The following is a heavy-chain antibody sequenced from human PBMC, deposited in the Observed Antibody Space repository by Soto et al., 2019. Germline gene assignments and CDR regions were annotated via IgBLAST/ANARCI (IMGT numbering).Heavy chain of an antibody. CDR1: GYTFTTYG. D-gene: IGHD3-22*01. V-gene: IGHV1-18*01. J-gene: IGHJ1*01. CDR3: ARAVDYYDSSGYYTHEYFQH. Sequence: VQLVQSGGEVKKPGDSMKVSCKASGYTFTTYGITWVRQGPGQGLEWMGWISAYNGNTNYAQKVQGRVTMTTDTSTSTAYMELRSLRSDDTAVYYCARAVDYYDSSGYYTHEYFQHWGQGTLVTVSS. CDR2: ISAYNGNT.